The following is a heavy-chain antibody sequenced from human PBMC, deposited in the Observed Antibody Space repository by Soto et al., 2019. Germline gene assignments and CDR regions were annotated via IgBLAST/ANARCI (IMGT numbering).Heavy chain of an antibody. CDR3: ARDSGGDYHNYYMDV. CDR1: GFTFSNYA. D-gene: IGHD4-17*01. Sequence: QMQLVESGGGVVQPGTSLRLSCAASGFTFSNYAMHWVRQAPGKGLEWVTIIWYDGSDKNYGDSVKGRFTISRDNSKNTLYLQMNSLRVVDTAVYYCARDSGGDYHNYYMDVWGKGTTVTVSS. J-gene: IGHJ6*03. CDR2: IWYDGSDK. V-gene: IGHV3-33*01.